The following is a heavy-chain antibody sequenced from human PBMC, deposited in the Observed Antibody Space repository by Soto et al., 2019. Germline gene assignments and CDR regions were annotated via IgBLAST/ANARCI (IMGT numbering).Heavy chain of an antibody. V-gene: IGHV4-39*01. D-gene: IGHD6-19*01. CDR1: GGSISSSSYY. CDR2: IYYSGST. CDR3: ASGNSSGWDYYYYYGMDV. J-gene: IGHJ6*02. Sequence: SETLSLTCTVSGGSISSSSYYWGWIRQPPGKGLEWIGSIYYSGSTYYNPSLKSRVTISVDTSKNQFSLKLSSVTAADTAVYYCASGNSSGWDYYYYYGMDVWGQGTTVTVSS.